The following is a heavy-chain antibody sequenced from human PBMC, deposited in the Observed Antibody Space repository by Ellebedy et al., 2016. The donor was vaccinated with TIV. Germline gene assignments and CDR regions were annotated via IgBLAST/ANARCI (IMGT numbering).Heavy chain of an antibody. CDR1: GDSISSSSYY. CDR3: AKGPTVFGVVPAYFDY. Sequence: MPSETLSLTCTVSGDSISSSSYYWVWIRQPPGKGLEWIGNMYYSGSTYYDPSLKSRVTISIDTSKNQFSLRLRSVTAADTAVYYCAKGPTVFGVVPAYFDYWGQGTRGTVSS. CDR2: MYYSGST. V-gene: IGHV4-39*07. J-gene: IGHJ4*02. D-gene: IGHD3-3*01.